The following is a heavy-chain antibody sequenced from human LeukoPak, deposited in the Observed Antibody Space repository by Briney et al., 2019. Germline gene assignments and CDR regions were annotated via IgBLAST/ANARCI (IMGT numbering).Heavy chain of an antibody. Sequence: SETLSLTCSVSGDSISSYHWSWLRQPPGKGLEYIGYIYYSGSTNYNPSLKSRVTISVDTSKNQVALKLYSVTAADTAVYYCARVVSSSWDYYYYMDVWGKGTTVTISS. CDR1: GDSISSYH. V-gene: IGHV4-59*01. CDR3: ARVVSSSWDYYYYMDV. CDR2: IYYSGST. J-gene: IGHJ6*03. D-gene: IGHD6-13*01.